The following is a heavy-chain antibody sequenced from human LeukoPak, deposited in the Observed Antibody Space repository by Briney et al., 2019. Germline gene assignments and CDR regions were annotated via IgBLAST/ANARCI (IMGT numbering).Heavy chain of an antibody. V-gene: IGHV4-30-2*01. D-gene: IGHD3-10*01. CDR2: IYQSGTT. CDR1: GDSISSGGYS. J-gene: IGHJ4*02. CDR3: VRGDYCGSGSYPKFDY. Sequence: SETLSLTCAVSGDSISSGGYSWSWIRQPPVKGLEWIGYIYQSGTTYYNPSLKSRVTISVDRSKNQFSLKLTSVTAADTAVYYCVRGDYCGSGSYPKFDYWGQGTLVTVSS.